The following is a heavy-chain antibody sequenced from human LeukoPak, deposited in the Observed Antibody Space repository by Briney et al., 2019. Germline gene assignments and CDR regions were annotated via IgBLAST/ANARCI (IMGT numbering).Heavy chain of an antibody. CDR3: ARQLATTSGAFDI. Sequence: GASLQISCQGSGSSFTSYCIGWVRQLPGKGLEWMGIIYPGDSDTRYSPSFQGQVTISADKSISTAYLQWSSLEASDTAMYYCARQLATTSGAFDIWGQGTMVTVSS. V-gene: IGHV5-51*01. CDR1: GSSFTSYC. CDR2: IYPGDSDT. J-gene: IGHJ3*02. D-gene: IGHD5-24*01.